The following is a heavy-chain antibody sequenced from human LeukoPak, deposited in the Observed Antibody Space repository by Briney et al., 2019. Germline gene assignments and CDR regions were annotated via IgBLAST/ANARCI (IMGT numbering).Heavy chain of an antibody. CDR1: GFTFSSYA. D-gene: IGHD2-2*01. Sequence: PGGSLRLSCAASGFTFSSYAMHWVRQAPGKGLEWVAVISYDGSNKYYADSVKGRFTISRDNSKNTLYLQMNSLRAEDTAVYYCARGVVVPAAHPSEPNYYYYYMDVWGKGTTVTVSS. CDR3: ARGVVVPAAHPSEPNYYYYYMDV. CDR2: ISYDGSNK. V-gene: IGHV3-30*01. J-gene: IGHJ6*03.